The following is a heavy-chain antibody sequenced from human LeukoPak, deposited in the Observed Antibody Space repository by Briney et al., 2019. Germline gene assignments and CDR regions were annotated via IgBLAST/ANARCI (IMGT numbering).Heavy chain of an antibody. CDR1: GYTFTDYY. CDR2: INPNSGGT. V-gene: IGHV1-2*02. J-gene: IGHJ4*02. D-gene: IGHD6-13*01. CDR3: ARLAGIAAAYFDY. Sequence: ASVKVSFKASGYTFTDYYMHWVRQVPGQGLEWMGWINPNSGGTNYAQKFQGRVTMTRDTSVSTAYMELSRLRSDDTAVYYCARLAGIAAAYFDYWGQGTLVTVSS.